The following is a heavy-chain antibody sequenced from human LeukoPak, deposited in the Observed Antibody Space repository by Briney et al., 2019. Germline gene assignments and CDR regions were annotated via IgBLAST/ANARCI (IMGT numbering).Heavy chain of an antibody. CDR3: ATNWEYYYDSSGYYMDY. V-gene: IGHV3-21*01. CDR2: ISSSSSYI. D-gene: IGHD3-22*01. CDR1: GFTFSSYS. J-gene: IGHJ4*02. Sequence: GGSLRLSCAASGFTFSSYSMNWVRQAPGKGLEWVSSISSSSSYIYYADSVKGRFTISRDNAKNSLYLQMNSLRAEDTAVYYCATNWEYYYDSSGYYMDYWGQGTLVTVSS.